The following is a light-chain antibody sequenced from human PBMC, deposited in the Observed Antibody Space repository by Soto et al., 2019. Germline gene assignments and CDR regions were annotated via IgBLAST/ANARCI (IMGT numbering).Light chain of an antibody. CDR1: QSVSNNY. Sequence: EIVLPQSPGTLSLSPGERATLSCRASQSVSNNYLAWYPQTPGQAPSLLIYGASNRATGIPDRFSGSGSGTDFTLTISRLEPEDFAVYYCQQYGTYPLTFGGGTKVDIK. CDR2: GAS. V-gene: IGKV3-20*01. CDR3: QQYGTYPLT. J-gene: IGKJ4*01.